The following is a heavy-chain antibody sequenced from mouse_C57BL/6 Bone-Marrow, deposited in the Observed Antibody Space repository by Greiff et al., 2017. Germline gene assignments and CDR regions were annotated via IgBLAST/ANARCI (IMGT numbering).Heavy chain of an antibody. V-gene: IGHV1-19*01. Sequence: VQLQQSGPVLVKPGASVKMSCKASGYTFTDYYMNWVKQSHGKSLEWIGVINPYNGGTSYNQKFKGKATLTVDKSSSTAYMELNSLTSEDSAVYYCARGGYCSNSWFAYWGQGTLVTVSA. D-gene: IGHD2-5*01. CDR3: ARGGYCSNSWFAY. J-gene: IGHJ3*01. CDR2: INPYNGGT. CDR1: GYTFTDYY.